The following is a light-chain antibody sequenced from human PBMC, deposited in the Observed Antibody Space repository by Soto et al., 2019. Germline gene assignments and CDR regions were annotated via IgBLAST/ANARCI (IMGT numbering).Light chain of an antibody. CDR1: QNISSY. Sequence: IVLAQSPATLSLSPGKRATVACRASQNISSYLIWYQQKPGQAPRLLIYDVSNRATGIPARFSGSGSGTDFTLTISSLEPEDFATYYCQHYNSYSEAFGQGTKVDIK. CDR2: DVS. CDR3: QHYNSYSEA. J-gene: IGKJ1*01. V-gene: IGKV3-11*01.